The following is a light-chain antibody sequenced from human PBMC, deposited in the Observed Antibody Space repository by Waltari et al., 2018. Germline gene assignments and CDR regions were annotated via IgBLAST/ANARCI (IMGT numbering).Light chain of an antibody. Sequence: QSALTQPASVSGSPGQSLTIPCTAISRDVGGYNYASRYQHHPGKAPKLMIYEVSNRPSGVSNRFSGSKSGNTASLTISGLQTEDEADYYCSSYTDSSTLVFGGGTKLTVL. CDR1: SRDVGGYNY. CDR3: SSYTDSSTLV. J-gene: IGLJ3*02. CDR2: EVS. V-gene: IGLV2-14*01.